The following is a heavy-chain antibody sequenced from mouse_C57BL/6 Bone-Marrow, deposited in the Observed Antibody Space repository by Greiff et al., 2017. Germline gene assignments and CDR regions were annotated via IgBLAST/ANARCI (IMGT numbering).Heavy chain of an antibody. CDR3: AREGIYGSGQYYFDY. CDR2: IDPSDSYT. CDR1: GYTFTSYW. Sequence: QVQLQQPGAELVMPGGSVKLSCKASGYTFTSYWMHWVKQRPGQGLEWIGEIDPSDSYTNYNQKFKGKSTLTVDKSSSTAHLQLSILTSEDSAVYYGAREGIYGSGQYYFDYWGQGTTLTVSS. V-gene: IGHV1-69*01. D-gene: IGHD1-1*01. J-gene: IGHJ2*01.